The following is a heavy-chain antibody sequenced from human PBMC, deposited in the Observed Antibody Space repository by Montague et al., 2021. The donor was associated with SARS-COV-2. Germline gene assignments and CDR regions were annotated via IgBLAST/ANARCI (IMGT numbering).Heavy chain of an antibody. CDR3: ATSRFLEWLFTMDGTFDY. D-gene: IGHD3-3*01. V-gene: IGHV3-33*01. CDR1: GFTFSSYG. Sequence: SLRLSCAASGFTFSSYGMHWVRQAPGKGLEWVAVIWYDGSNKYYADSVKGRFTISRDNSKNTLHLQMNSLRAEDTAVYYCATSRFLEWLFTMDGTFDYWGQGTLVTVSS. J-gene: IGHJ4*02. CDR2: IWYDGSNK.